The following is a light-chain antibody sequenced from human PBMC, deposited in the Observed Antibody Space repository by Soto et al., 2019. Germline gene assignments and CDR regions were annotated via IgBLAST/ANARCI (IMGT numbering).Light chain of an antibody. V-gene: IGLV2-14*02. CDR2: EGS. CDR3: SSYAGSSHI. Sequence: ARTKAASVSGLSRQSIPINTTRTRSDVGSYNLVSWYHQHPGKDPKLTIYEGSKRRSGISNRFSGSKSGNTASLTISGLQAEDDADYYCSSYAGSSHIFCTGTKVTVL. J-gene: IGLJ1*01. CDR1: RSDVGSYNL.